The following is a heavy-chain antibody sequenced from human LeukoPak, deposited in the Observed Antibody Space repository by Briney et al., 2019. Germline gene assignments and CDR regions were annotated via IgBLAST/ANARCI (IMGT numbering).Heavy chain of an antibody. D-gene: IGHD3-10*01. V-gene: IGHV3-30-3*01. J-gene: IGHJ4*02. CDR1: GFTFSSHA. Sequence: GGSLRLSCAASGFTFSSHAMHWVRQAPGKGLEWVAVLSYDGSKKYYADSVKGRFTISRDNSKNTLYLQMNSLRVEDTAVYYCARDLRGSDAYYFDYWGQGTLVTVSS. CDR3: ARDLRGSDAYYFDY. CDR2: LSYDGSKK.